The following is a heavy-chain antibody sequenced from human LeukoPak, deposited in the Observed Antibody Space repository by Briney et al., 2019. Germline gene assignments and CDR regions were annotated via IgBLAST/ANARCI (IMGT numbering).Heavy chain of an antibody. CDR1: GYTFTSYY. J-gene: IGHJ5*02. D-gene: IGHD1-26*01. V-gene: IGHV1-46*01. Sequence: GASVKVSCKASGYTFTSYYMHWVRQAPGQGLEWMGLISPSGSSTSHAQKFQGRLSLTRDMSTSTDYMELSSLRSEDTAVYYCARDNSVGDTAWWFDPWGQGTLVTVSS. CDR2: ISPSGSST. CDR3: ARDNSVGDTAWWFDP.